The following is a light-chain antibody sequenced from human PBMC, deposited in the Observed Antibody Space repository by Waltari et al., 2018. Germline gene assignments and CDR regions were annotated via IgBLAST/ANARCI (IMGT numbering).Light chain of an antibody. Sequence: EIVMTQSPATLSVSPGERVTLSCRASQSVSSSLAWYQQKPGQSPRLLIYGASTRATGSPARFSGSGSGTGFTLTISSLQSEDFALYFCQQYDNWPITFGQGTRLEIK. V-gene: IGKV3-15*01. J-gene: IGKJ5*01. CDR1: QSVSSS. CDR3: QQYDNWPIT. CDR2: GAS.